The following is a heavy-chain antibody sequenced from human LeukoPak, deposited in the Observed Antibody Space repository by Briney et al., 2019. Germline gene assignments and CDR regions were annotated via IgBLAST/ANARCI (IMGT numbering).Heavy chain of an antibody. J-gene: IGHJ4*02. V-gene: IGHV3-23*01. CDR1: GFTFSSYA. Sequence: GGSLRLSCAASGFTFSSYAMSWVRQAPGKGLEWVSSITVSGDNTHNADSVKGRFTISRDNSKNTLYLQMNSLRAEDTAVYYCAKGGPVSGNFFHLDYWGQGTLVTVSS. CDR2: ITVSGDNT. D-gene: IGHD1-26*01. CDR3: AKGGPVSGNFFHLDY.